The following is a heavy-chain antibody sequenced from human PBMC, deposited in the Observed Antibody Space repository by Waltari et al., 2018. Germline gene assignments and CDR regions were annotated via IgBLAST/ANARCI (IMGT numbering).Heavy chain of an antibody. CDR2: ISNTGTRT. CDR3: TRGLVGAPG. Sequence: VQLVESGGDVLQPGGSLRLTCETSGFTFFNYEMNLVRQAPGKGLEWIAYISNTGTRTFYSDSVRGRFTISRDDAKNSVFLQMNDLRVDDSGLYYCTRGLVGAPGWGQGTLVTVSS. J-gene: IGHJ4*02. V-gene: IGHV3-48*03. D-gene: IGHD1-26*01. CDR1: GFTFFNYE.